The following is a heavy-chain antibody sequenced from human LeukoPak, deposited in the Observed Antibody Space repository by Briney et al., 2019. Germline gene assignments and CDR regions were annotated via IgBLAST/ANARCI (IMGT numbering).Heavy chain of an antibody. D-gene: IGHD3-3*01. CDR3: ARGRGYYDFWSGLNWFDP. Sequence: SGTLSLTCAVYGGSFSGYYWSWIRQPPGKGLEWIGEINHSGSTNYNPSLKSRVTISVDTSKNQFSLKLSSVTAADTAVYYCARGRGYYDFWSGLNWFDPWGQGTLVTVSS. J-gene: IGHJ5*02. CDR2: INHSGST. V-gene: IGHV4-34*01. CDR1: GGSFSGYY.